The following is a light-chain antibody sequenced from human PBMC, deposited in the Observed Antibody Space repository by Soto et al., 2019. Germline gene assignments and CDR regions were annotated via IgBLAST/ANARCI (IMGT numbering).Light chain of an antibody. Sequence: AIQMTQSPSSLSASVGDRVTITCRASQCIRSDVGWYQQKPGKAPTLLIYAASTLQSGVPSRFSGSGSGTDFTLTISSLQPEDFATYYCQQSYNTLWTFGQGTKVDIK. CDR3: QQSYNTLWT. CDR1: QCIRSD. CDR2: AAS. V-gene: IGKV1-6*01. J-gene: IGKJ1*01.